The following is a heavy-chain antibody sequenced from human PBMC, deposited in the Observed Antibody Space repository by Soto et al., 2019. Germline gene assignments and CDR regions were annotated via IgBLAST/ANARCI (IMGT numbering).Heavy chain of an antibody. Sequence: SETLSLTCTVSGGSISSGGYYWSWIRQHPGKGLEWIGYIYYSGSTYYNPSLKSRVTISVDTSKNQFSLKLSSVTAADTAVYYCAREGAHYDFWSGDYYYYGMDVWGQGTTVTVSS. CDR3: AREGAHYDFWSGDYYYYGMDV. CDR1: GGSISSGGYY. V-gene: IGHV4-31*03. D-gene: IGHD3-3*01. CDR2: IYYSGST. J-gene: IGHJ6*02.